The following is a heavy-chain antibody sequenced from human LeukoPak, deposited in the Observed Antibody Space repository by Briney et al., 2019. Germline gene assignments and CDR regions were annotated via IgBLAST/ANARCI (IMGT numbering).Heavy chain of an antibody. J-gene: IGHJ4*02. CDR2: ISGSGGST. Sequence: GGSLRLSCAASGFTFSSYAMSWVRQAPGKGLEWVSAISGSGGSTYYADSVKGRFTISRDNSNNTLYLQMNSLRAEDTAVYYCAKDSGYGDYPYYFDYWGQGTLVTVSS. D-gene: IGHD4-17*01. CDR1: GFTFSSYA. CDR3: AKDSGYGDYPYYFDY. V-gene: IGHV3-23*01.